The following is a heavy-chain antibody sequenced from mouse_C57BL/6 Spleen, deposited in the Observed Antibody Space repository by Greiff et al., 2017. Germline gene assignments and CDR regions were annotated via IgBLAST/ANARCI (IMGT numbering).Heavy chain of an antibody. CDR3: GRGGRDYPYDFDY. V-gene: IGHV1-55*01. CDR1: GYSFTSYW. D-gene: IGHD2-4*01. CDR2: IYPGSGST. J-gene: IGHJ2*01. Sequence: QVQLQQSGAELVKPGASVKMSCKASGYSFTSYWITWVKQRPGQGLEWIGDIYPGSGSTNYNEKFNSKATLTVDTSSSTAYMQLSSLTSEDSAVYYCGRGGRDYPYDFDYWGQGTTVTVSS.